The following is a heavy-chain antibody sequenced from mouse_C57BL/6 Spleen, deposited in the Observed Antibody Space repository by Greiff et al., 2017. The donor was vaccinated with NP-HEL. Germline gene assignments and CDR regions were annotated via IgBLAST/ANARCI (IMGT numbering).Heavy chain of an antibody. CDR1: GYSFTGYY. V-gene: IGHV1-42*01. CDR2: INPSTGGT. CDR3: ARYGYAGDYFDY. Sequence: EVQLQQSGPELVKPGASVKISCKASGYSFTGYYMNWVKQSPEKSLEWIGEINPSTGGTTYNQKFKAKATLTVDKSSSTAYMQRKSLTSEDSAVYYCARYGYAGDYFDYWGQGPTLTVSS. J-gene: IGHJ2*01. D-gene: IGHD2-2*01.